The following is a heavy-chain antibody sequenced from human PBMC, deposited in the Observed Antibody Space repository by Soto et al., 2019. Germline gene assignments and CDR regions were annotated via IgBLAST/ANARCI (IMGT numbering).Heavy chain of an antibody. CDR2: INQDGSEK. V-gene: IGHV3-7*04. Sequence: EVHLAESGGGLVQTGGSLRLSCAIFESTVSRDWMNWVRQAPGKGLEWVAHINQDGSEKYYVDSVKGLFTISRDNAKKSLYLQMNSLRPADRAMYYCSGGVGDAFWGQGTLVTIAS. J-gene: IGHJ4*02. CDR1: ESTVSRDW. CDR3: SGGVGDAF. D-gene: IGHD1-26*01.